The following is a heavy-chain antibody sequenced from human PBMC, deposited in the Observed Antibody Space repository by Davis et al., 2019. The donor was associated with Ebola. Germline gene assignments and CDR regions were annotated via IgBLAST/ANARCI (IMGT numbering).Heavy chain of an antibody. CDR3: ARLGYCTSASCYRLSEIAY. CDR2: IYYSGSV. D-gene: IGHD2-2*01. V-gene: IGHV4-39*01. Sequence: PSETLSLTCTVSGGSISTNTYYWGWVRQPPGKGLQWIGSIYYSGSVYYDPSLKSRVTISVDTSKNQFSLRLSAVTAADTAVYYCARLGYCTSASCYRLSEIAYWGQGTLVTVSS. CDR1: GGSISTNTYY. J-gene: IGHJ4*02.